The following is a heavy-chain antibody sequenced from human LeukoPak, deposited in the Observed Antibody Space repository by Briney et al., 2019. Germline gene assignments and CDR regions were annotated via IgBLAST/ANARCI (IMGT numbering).Heavy chain of an antibody. CDR1: GYTFTGYY. CDR2: INPNSGGT. D-gene: IGHD3-22*01. V-gene: IGHV1-2*02. Sequence: ASVKVSCKASGYTFTGYYMHWVRQAPGQGLEWMGWINPNSGGTNYAQKFQGRVTMTRDTSISTAYMELSRLRSDDTAVYYCTTTIMIVVVDDAFDIWGQGTMVTLSS. CDR3: TTTIMIVVVDDAFDI. J-gene: IGHJ3*02.